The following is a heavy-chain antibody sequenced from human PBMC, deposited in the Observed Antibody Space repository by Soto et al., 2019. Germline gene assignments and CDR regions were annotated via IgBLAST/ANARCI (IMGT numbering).Heavy chain of an antibody. CDR2: IYATGTT. CDR1: GASISGFY. J-gene: IGHJ5*02. Sequence: NPSETLSLTCTVYGASISGFYWSWIRKSAGKGLEWIGRIYATGTTDYNPSLKSRVMMSVDTSKKQFSLKLRSVTAADTAVYYCVRDGTKTLRDWFDPWGQGISVTVS. CDR3: VRDGTKTLRDWFDP. V-gene: IGHV4-4*07. D-gene: IGHD1-1*01.